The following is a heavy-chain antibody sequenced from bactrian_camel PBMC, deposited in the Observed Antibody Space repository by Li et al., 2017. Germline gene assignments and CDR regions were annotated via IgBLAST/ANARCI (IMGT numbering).Heavy chain of an antibody. CDR2: AGDDDVT. V-gene: IGHV3S26*01. CDR1: GDTRSSYC. D-gene: IGHD3*01. J-gene: IGHJ4*01. Sequence: HVQLVESGGGPVQAGGSLRLSCVASGDTRSSYCMAWFRQAPGKEREGVAAAGDDDVTSYTDSVKGRFTISQDNAKNTMYLQMDSLKPEDTALYYCAVPVFLAISTYRYERGCDTDDRLIWGQGTQVTVS. CDR3: AVPVFLAISTYRYERGCDTDDRLI.